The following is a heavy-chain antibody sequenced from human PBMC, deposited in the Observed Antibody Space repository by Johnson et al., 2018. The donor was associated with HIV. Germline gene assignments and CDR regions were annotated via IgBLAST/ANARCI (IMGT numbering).Heavy chain of an antibody. CDR3: AKVRLAWGLSREAFDI. D-gene: IGHD3-3*02. J-gene: IGHJ3*02. Sequence: QVQLVESGGGVVQPGTSLRLSCAASGFTFSSYAMHWVRQAPGKGLEWVAVISYDGSNKYYADSVKGRFTISRDNAKNSLYLQMNSLRAEDTALYYCAKVRLAWGLSREAFDIWGQGTMVTVSS. CDR2: ISYDGSNK. V-gene: IGHV3-30-3*01. CDR1: GFTFSSYA.